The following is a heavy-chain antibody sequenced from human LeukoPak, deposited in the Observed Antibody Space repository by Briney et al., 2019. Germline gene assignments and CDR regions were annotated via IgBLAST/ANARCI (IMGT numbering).Heavy chain of an antibody. V-gene: IGHV1-24*01. CDR3: VSSGSPSDYYYYMDV. J-gene: IGHJ6*03. CDR1: GYTLTELS. D-gene: IGHD3-22*01. CDR2: FDPDDGET. Sequence: GASVKVSCKVSGYTLTELSMHWVRQAPGKGLEWMGGFDPDDGETIYAQKFQGRVTMTEDTSTDTAYMELSSLRSEDTAVYYCVSSGSPSDYYYYMDVWGKGTTVTVSS.